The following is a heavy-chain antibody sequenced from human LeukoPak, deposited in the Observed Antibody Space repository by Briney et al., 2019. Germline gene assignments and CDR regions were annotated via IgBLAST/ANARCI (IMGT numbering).Heavy chain of an antibody. CDR1: GFTFSSYE. J-gene: IGHJ4*02. CDR2: ISSSGSTI. Sequence: PPGGSLRLSCAASGFTFSSYEMNWVRQAPGKGLEWVSYISSSGSTIYYADSVKGRFTISRDNAKNSLYLQMNSLRAEDTAVYYCARVAGELAFDYWGQGTLVTVSS. V-gene: IGHV3-48*03. CDR3: ARVAGELAFDY. D-gene: IGHD3-10*01.